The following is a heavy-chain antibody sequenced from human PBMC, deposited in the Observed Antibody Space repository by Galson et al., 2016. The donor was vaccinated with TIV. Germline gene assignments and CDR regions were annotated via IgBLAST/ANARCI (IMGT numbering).Heavy chain of an antibody. Sequence: SCKASGYTFTSYDINWVRQATGQGLEWMGWMNPNSGNTGYAQKFRGRVTMTRNTSVRTAYMELSSLRSEDTAVDYCARSGDYFDCWGQGTLVTVSS. J-gene: IGHJ4*02. D-gene: IGHD4-17*01. V-gene: IGHV1-8*02. CDR1: GYTFTSYD. CDR2: MNPNSGNT. CDR3: ARSGDYFDC.